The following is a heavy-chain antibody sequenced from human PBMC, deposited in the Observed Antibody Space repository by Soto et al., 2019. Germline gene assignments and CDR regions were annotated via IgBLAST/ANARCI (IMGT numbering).Heavy chain of an antibody. Sequence: QPPRRGPEGVAYVSSSSSTRSYADSVKGRFTISRDNAKNSPYLQMNSLRADDTAVYYCVSSGYYSEFRYPREVSGQGTTVTVSS. CDR3: VSSGYYSEFRYPREV. D-gene: IGHD1-26*01. V-gene: IGHV3-48*01. CDR2: VSSSSSTR. J-gene: IGHJ6*02.